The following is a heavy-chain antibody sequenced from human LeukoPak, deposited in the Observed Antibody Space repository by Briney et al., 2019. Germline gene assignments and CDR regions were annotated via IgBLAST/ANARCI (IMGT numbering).Heavy chain of an antibody. CDR3: ASYNWGAARDY. CDR1: GFTFSSSW. V-gene: IGHV3-74*01. CDR2: ISPDGRST. Sequence: GGSLRLSCVASGFTFSSSWMYWVRQTPGEGLVWVSRISPDGRSTAHADSVKGRFTISRANARNTLYLEMDRLRAEDTAIYYCASYNWGAARDYWGQGTLVTVSS. J-gene: IGHJ4*02. D-gene: IGHD6-6*01.